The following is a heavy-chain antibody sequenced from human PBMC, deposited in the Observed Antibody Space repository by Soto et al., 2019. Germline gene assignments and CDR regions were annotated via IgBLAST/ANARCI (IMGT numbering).Heavy chain of an antibody. CDR1: GYTFTSFQ. CDR2: INPGNGRT. CDR3: ANCRLPVIPAGADY. Sequence: ASVKVSCKTSGYTFTSFQMHWVRQAPGQGLEWVGIINPGNGRTSYAQNFQGRVTMTSDTSTRTIYMELSSLRSEDTAVYYCANCRLPVIPAGADYWGQGTLVTVSS. J-gene: IGHJ4*02. D-gene: IGHD3-16*02. V-gene: IGHV1-46*01.